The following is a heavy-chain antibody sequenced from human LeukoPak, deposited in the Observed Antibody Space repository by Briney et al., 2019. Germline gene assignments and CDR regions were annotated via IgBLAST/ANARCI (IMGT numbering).Heavy chain of an antibody. CDR3: ARVLGYYDSSGTLDY. J-gene: IGHJ4*02. CDR2: ISSSGSTI. CDR1: GFTFSSYE. V-gene: IGHV3-48*03. D-gene: IGHD3-22*01. Sequence: GXSLRLSCAASGFTFSSYEMNWVRQAPGKGLEWVSYISSSGSTIYYADSVKGRFTISRDKDKNSLYLKMNSLRAEDTAVYYCARVLGYYDSSGTLDYWGQGTLVTVSS.